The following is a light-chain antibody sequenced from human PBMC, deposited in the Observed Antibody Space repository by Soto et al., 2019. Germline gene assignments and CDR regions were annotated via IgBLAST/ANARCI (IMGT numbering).Light chain of an antibody. Sequence: IVLTQSPGTLSLSTGERATLSCRASQSVSNNYLAWYQQKPGQAPRLLIYGASSRATGIPDRFSGSGSGTDFTLTISRLEPEDFAVYYCQQYGSSPQTFGQGTKVDIK. CDR2: GAS. CDR1: QSVSNNY. J-gene: IGKJ1*01. CDR3: QQYGSSPQT. V-gene: IGKV3-20*01.